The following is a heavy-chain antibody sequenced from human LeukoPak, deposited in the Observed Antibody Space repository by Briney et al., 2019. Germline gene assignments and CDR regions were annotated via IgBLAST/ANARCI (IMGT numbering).Heavy chain of an antibody. CDR1: GFTFDDYA. CDR3: TTITMIVVHPDY. J-gene: IGHJ4*02. D-gene: IGHD3-22*01. Sequence: SLRLSCAASGFTFDDYAMHWVRQAPGKGLEWVSGISWNSGSIGYADSVKGRFTISRDNAKNSLYLQMNSLRAEDTAVYYCTTITMIVVHPDYWGQGTLVTVSS. V-gene: IGHV3-9*01. CDR2: ISWNSGSI.